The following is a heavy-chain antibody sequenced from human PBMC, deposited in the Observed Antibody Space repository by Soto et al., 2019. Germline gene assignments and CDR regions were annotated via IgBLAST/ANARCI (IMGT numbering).Heavy chain of an antibody. CDR2: ISGSSITI. Sequence: QVQLVESGGGLVKPGGSVRLSCAASGFTFSDSYMSWVRQAPGEGLEWLSYISGSSITISHADSVKGRFTISRDNDKNSVYLQMDSLRAEDTAVYYCARFLGGIPARPFDYWGQGTLVTVSS. J-gene: IGHJ4*02. D-gene: IGHD6-6*01. V-gene: IGHV3-11*01. CDR3: ARFLGGIPARPFDY. CDR1: GFTFSDSY.